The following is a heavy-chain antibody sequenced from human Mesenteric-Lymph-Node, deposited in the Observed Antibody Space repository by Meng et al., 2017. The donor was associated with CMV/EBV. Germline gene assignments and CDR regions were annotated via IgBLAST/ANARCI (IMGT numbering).Heavy chain of an antibody. CDR1: GFTFSSYE. CDR2: ISSSGSTI. Sequence: GESLKISCAASGFTFSSYEMNWVRQAPGKGLEWVSYISSSGSTIYYADSVKGRFTIPRDNAKNSLYLQMNSLRAEDTALYYCARVQGYDFWSGYAFDIWGQGTMVTVSS. J-gene: IGHJ3*02. D-gene: IGHD3-3*01. CDR3: ARVQGYDFWSGYAFDI. V-gene: IGHV3-48*03.